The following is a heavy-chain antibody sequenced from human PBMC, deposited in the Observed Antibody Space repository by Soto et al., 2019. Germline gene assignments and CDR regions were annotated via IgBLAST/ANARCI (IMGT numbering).Heavy chain of an antibody. J-gene: IGHJ5*02. CDR2: IIPIFGTA. D-gene: IGHD6-19*01. Sequence: EGSRKGSGVPFSSYSIRWVRQGPGQGLEWMGGIIPIFGTANYAQKFQGRVTITADESTSTAYMELSSLRSEDTAVYYCAREISSGWYKWFDPWGQGTLVTVSS. CDR3: AREISSGWYKWFDP. V-gene: IGHV1-69*01. CDR1: GVPFSSYS.